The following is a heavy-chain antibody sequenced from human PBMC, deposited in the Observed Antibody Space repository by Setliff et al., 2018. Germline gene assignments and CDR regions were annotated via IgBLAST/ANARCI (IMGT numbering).Heavy chain of an antibody. V-gene: IGHV4-38-2*01. Sequence: SETLSLTCDVSGISITSGHYWGWIRQPPGKGLEWIATIYHRGRTFYNPSLKSRVTMSLDTSTNQFSLKLRSVTAADTAVYYCARLGGLLVATMPFDYWGQGIPVTVSS. CDR3: ARLGGLLVATMPFDY. CDR1: GISITSGHY. CDR2: IYHRGRT. J-gene: IGHJ4*02. D-gene: IGHD5-12*01.